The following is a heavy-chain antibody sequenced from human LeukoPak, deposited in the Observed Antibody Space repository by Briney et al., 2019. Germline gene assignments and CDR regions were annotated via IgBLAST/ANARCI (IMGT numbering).Heavy chain of an antibody. CDR2: IYSGGST. D-gene: IGHD3-22*01. Sequence: GGSLRLSCAASGFIVSSNYMSWVRQAPGKGLEWVSVIYSGGSTYYADSVKGRFTISRDNSKNTLYLQMNSLRAEDTAVYYCARSMGSGYDDWYFDLWGRGTLVTVSS. CDR1: GFIVSSNY. V-gene: IGHV3-53*01. CDR3: ARSMGSGYDDWYFDL. J-gene: IGHJ2*01.